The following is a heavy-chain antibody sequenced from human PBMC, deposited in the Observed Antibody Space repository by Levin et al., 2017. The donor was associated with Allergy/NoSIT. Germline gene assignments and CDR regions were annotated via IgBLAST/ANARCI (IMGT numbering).Heavy chain of an antibody. CDR3: ARSHDSTGYFN. Sequence: SPTLSLPCTVSAGSVRSSSYYWRWIRQPPGKGLEWIGYISYSGSTNSNPSLKSRVTISVDPSKNQFSLELSSVTAADTAVYVCARSHDSTGYFNWGQGTLVTVSS. CDR1: AGSVRSSSYY. CDR2: ISYSGST. J-gene: IGHJ4*02. V-gene: IGHV4-61*01. D-gene: IGHD3-22*01.